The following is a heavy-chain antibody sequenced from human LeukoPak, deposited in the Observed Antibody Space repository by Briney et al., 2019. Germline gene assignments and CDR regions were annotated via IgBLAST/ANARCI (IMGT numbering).Heavy chain of an antibody. J-gene: IGHJ4*02. Sequence: TLPHTCAGNGGSYSGYYWSWIRQPPARGLEWIGEIYHSGSTNYNPSLKSRVTISVDTSKSQFSLKLSSVTAADTAVYYCARGPDFSRRWGQGTLVTVSS. V-gene: IGHV4-34*01. D-gene: IGHD3-3*01. CDR3: ARGPDFSRR. CDR2: IYHSGST. CDR1: GGSYSGYY.